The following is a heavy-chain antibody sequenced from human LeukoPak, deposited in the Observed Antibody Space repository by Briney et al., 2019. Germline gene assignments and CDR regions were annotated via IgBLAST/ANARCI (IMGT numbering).Heavy chain of an antibody. CDR2: TYYRSKWYY. CDR1: GDSISSSNAA. V-gene: IGHV6-1*01. J-gene: IGHJ4*02. CDR3: VGGNLEFDS. Sequence: SQTLSLTCAISGDSISSSNAAWTWIRQSPSRGLEWLGRTYYRSKWYYEYAASLRGRLTVAPDTSENQFSLELNSVTPEDTAVYYCVGGNLEFDSWGQGTLVTVSS. D-gene: IGHD1-26*01.